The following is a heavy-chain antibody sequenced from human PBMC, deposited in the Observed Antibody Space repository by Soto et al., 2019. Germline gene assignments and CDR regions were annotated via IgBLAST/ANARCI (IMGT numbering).Heavy chain of an antibody. CDR1: GFTFSSYA. CDR3: AKDGEGSSGFFPQFDY. Sequence: QAGGSLRLSCAASGFTFSSYAMSWVRQAPGKGLEWVSAISGSGGSTYYADSVKGRFTISRDNSKNTLYLQMNSLRAEDTAVYYCAKDGEGSSGFFPQFDYWGQGTLVTVSS. V-gene: IGHV3-23*01. D-gene: IGHD6-19*01. CDR2: ISGSGGST. J-gene: IGHJ4*02.